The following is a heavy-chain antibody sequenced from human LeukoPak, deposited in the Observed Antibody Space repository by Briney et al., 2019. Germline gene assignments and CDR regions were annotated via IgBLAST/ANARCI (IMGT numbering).Heavy chain of an antibody. CDR3: AKALYSSSWYGLY. J-gene: IGHJ4*02. Sequence: GGSLRLSYAASGFTFSSYGMSWVRQAPGKGLEWVSGISGRGGSTYYADSVKGRFTISRDNSKNTLYLQMNSLRAEDTAVYYCAKALYSSSWYGLYWGQGTLVTVSS. CDR2: ISGRGGST. V-gene: IGHV3-23*01. D-gene: IGHD6-13*01. CDR1: GFTFSSYG.